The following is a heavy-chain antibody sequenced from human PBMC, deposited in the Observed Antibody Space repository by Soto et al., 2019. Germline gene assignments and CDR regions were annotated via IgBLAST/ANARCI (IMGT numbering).Heavy chain of an antibody. J-gene: IGHJ5*02. Sequence: SVKVSCKASGYTFTGYYIHWARQAPGQGLEWMGGINPIFGRANYAQKFQGRVTMTADASTSTAYMELSSLRSEDTAVYYCARDRGPSSGYYPYWFDPWGQGTLVTVSS. V-gene: IGHV1-69*13. CDR2: INPIFGRA. D-gene: IGHD3-22*01. CDR3: ARDRGPSSGYYPYWFDP. CDR1: GYTFTGYY.